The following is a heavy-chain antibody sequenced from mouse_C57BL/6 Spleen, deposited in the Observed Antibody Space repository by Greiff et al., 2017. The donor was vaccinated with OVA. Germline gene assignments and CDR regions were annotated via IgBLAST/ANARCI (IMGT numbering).Heavy chain of an antibody. CDR2: ISSGGSYT. CDR3: ARQGYSNYVGYFDV. D-gene: IGHD2-5*01. CDR1: GFTFSSYG. Sequence: EVMLVESGGDLVKPGGSLKLSCAASGFTFSSYGMSWVRQTPDKRLEWVATISSGGSYTYYPDNVKGRFTISRDNSKNTLYLQMSSLKSEDTAMYYCARQGYSNYVGYFDVWGTGTTVTVSS. V-gene: IGHV5-6*01. J-gene: IGHJ1*03.